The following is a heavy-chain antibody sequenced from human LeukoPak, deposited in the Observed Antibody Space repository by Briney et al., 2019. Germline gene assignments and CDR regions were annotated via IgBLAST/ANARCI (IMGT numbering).Heavy chain of an antibody. D-gene: IGHD3-10*01. V-gene: IGHV3-15*01. CDR1: GFTFSSYW. CDR2: IKSKTDGGTT. CDR3: TTRYGSYPSYGMDV. Sequence: GGSLRLSCAASGFTFSSYWMRWVRQAPGKGLEWVGRIKSKTDGGTTDYAAPVKGRFTISRDDSKNTLYLQMNSLKTEDTAVYYCTTRYGSYPSYGMDVWGQGTTVTVSS. J-gene: IGHJ6*02.